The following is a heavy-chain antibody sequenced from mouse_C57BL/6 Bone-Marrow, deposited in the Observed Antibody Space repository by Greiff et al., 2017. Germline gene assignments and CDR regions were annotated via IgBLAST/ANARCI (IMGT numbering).Heavy chain of an antibody. V-gene: IGHV1-15*01. Sequence: VQLQQSGAELVRPGASVTLSCKASGYTFTDYEMHWVKQTPVHGLEWIGAIDPETGGTAYNQKFKGKAILTADKSSSTAYMELRSLPSEDSAVYYCTRDWNYYGSSYYFDYWGQGTTLTVSS. CDR3: TRDWNYYGSSYYFDY. CDR2: IDPETGGT. CDR1: GYTFTDYE. J-gene: IGHJ2*01. D-gene: IGHD1-1*01.